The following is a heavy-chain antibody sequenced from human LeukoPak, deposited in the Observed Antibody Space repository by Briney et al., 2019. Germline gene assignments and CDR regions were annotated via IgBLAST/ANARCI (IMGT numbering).Heavy chain of an antibody. Sequence: SETLSLTCTVSGGSIRSYYWSWIRQPPGKGLEWIGSIYYSGSTYYNPSLKSRVTISVDTSKNQFSLKLSSVTAADTAVYYCARRTAMVTFDYWGQGTLVTVSS. CDR1: GGSIRSYY. J-gene: IGHJ4*02. V-gene: IGHV4-39*01. CDR3: ARRTAMVTFDY. CDR2: IYYSGST. D-gene: IGHD5-18*01.